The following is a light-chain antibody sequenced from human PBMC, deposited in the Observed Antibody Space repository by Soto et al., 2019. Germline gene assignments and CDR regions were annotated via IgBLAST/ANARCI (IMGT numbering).Light chain of an antibody. CDR2: GAS. Sequence: EIVLTQSPGTLSLSPGERATLSCRASQSIPSNYLAWYQHKPGQSPRLLIYGASSRATGFPATFSGSGSGTDFTLTISRLEPDNSAVYYCQQYGSSFTFGPGTKVEIK. CDR1: QSIPSNY. CDR3: QQYGSSFT. J-gene: IGKJ3*01. V-gene: IGKV3-20*01.